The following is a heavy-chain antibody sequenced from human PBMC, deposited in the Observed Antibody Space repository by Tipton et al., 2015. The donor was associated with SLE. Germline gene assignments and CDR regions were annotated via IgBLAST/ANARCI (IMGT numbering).Heavy chain of an antibody. D-gene: IGHD4-23*01. Sequence: SLRLSCAASGFTFSSYAMSWVRQAPGKGLEWVSAISGSGGSTYYADSVKGPFTISSDNSKNTLYRQMNILRAEDTAVYYCANTAVNYWGQGTLVTVSS. CDR1: GFTFSSYA. CDR3: ANTAVNY. J-gene: IGHJ4*02. V-gene: IGHV3-23*01. CDR2: ISGSGGST.